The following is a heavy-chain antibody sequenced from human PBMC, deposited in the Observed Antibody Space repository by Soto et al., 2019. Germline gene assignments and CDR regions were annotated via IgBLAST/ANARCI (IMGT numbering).Heavy chain of an antibody. CDR1: GYTFTSYG. D-gene: IGHD1-26*01. V-gene: IGHV1-18*01. Sequence: GASVKVSCKASGYTFTSYGISWVRQAPGQGLECMGWISACNDNTNYAQKLQGRVTMTTDTSTSTAYMELRSLRSDDTFVYYCARDPDSSYYPLDYWGQGTLVTVSS. CDR3: ARDPDSSYYPLDY. CDR2: ISACNDNT. J-gene: IGHJ4*02.